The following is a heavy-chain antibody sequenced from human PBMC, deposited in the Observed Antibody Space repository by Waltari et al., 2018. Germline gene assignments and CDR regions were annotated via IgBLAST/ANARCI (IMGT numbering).Heavy chain of an antibody. Sequence: QVQLVQSGKEVKKPGASVRVACQTYSYRFDSYGFSWVRKAPGQGLEWMGWISTYTLNTDYAQNFHGRLSLTTDTSTRTAYMELRNLRSDDTAIYYCARDWQDGGSWYNDYWGQGTLVTVSS. V-gene: IGHV1-18*01. CDR1: SYRFDSYG. CDR2: ISTYTLNT. J-gene: IGHJ4*02. D-gene: IGHD1-1*01. CDR3: ARDWQDGGSWYNDY.